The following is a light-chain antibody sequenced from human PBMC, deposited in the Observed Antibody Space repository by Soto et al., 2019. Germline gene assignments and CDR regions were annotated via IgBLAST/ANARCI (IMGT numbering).Light chain of an antibody. V-gene: IGLV2-11*01. CDR2: DVS. Sequence: SVLTQPPSVSGSPGQSVTISCTGTSSDVGGYNYVSWYQQHPGKAPKLMIYDVSKRPSGVPDRFSGSKSGNTASLTISGLQAEDEADYYCCSYAGNYILVFGGGTKLTVL. CDR3: CSYAGNYILV. J-gene: IGLJ2*01. CDR1: SSDVGGYNY.